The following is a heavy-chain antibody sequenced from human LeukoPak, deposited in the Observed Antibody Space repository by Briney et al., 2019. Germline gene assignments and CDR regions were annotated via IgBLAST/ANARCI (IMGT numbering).Heavy chain of an antibody. CDR1: GFIFSGYV. D-gene: IGHD7-27*01. CDR3: ARDPNWGSGY. J-gene: IGHJ4*02. CDR2: IGTSGGDI. Sequence: PGGSLRLSCAASGFIFSGYVMIWVRQAPGKGLEWVSIIGTSGGDIHYADSVKGRFGISRDNSKNTLSLQMNSLRVDDTAVYYCARDPNWGSGYWGQGTLVTVSS. V-gene: IGHV3-23*01.